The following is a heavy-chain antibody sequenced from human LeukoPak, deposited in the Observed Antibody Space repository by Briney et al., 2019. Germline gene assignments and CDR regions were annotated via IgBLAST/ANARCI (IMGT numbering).Heavy chain of an antibody. J-gene: IGHJ3*02. CDR2: IYYSGST. CDR1: GGSISSYY. V-gene: IGHV4-59*01. D-gene: IGHD3-3*01. CDR3: ARFNDFWSGYYDDAFDI. Sequence: SETLSLTCTVPGGSISSYYWSWIRQPPGKGLEWIGYIYYSGSTNYNPSLKSRVTISVDTSKNQFSLKLSSVTAADTAVYYCARFNDFWSGYYDDAFDIWGQGTMVTVSS.